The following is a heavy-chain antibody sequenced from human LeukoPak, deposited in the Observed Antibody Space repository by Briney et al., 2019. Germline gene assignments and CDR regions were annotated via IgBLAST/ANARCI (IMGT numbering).Heavy chain of an antibody. Sequence: ASVKVSCKASGGTFSSYAISWVRQAPGQGLEWMGRIIPILGIANYAQKFQGRVTITADKSTSTAYMELSSLRSEDTAVYYCAREYYYDSRGYFDWGQGTLVTVSS. D-gene: IGHD3-22*01. CDR3: AREYYYDSRGYFD. CDR2: IIPILGIA. CDR1: GGTFSSYA. V-gene: IGHV1-69*04. J-gene: IGHJ4*02.